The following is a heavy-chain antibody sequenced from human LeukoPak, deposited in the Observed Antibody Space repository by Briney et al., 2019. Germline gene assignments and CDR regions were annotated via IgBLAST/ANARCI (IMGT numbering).Heavy chain of an antibody. CDR3: ARKTTVTGRWYFDL. CDR2: IYSGGDT. V-gene: IGHV3-66*01. Sequence: GGSLRLSCAASGFTVSSNYMTWVRQAPGKGLEWVSVIYSGGDTYYADSAKGRFTISRDNSENTLYLQMNSLRAEDTALYYCARKTTVTGRWYFDLWGRGTLVTVSS. J-gene: IGHJ2*01. CDR1: GFTVSSNY. D-gene: IGHD4-17*01.